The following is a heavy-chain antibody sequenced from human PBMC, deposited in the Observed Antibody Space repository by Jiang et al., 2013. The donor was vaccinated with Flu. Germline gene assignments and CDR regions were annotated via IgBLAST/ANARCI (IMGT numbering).Heavy chain of an antibody. CDR3: ARAPLRITMIVVVDFDY. D-gene: IGHD3-22*01. J-gene: IGHJ4*02. Sequence: GAEVKKPGASVKVSCKASGYTFTSYGISWVRQAPGQGLEWMGWISAYNGNTNYAQKLQGRVTMTTDTSTSTAYMELRSLRSDDTAVYYCARAPLRITMIVVVDFDYWGQGTLVTVSS. CDR2: ISAYNGNT. CDR1: GYTFTSYG. V-gene: IGHV1-18*01.